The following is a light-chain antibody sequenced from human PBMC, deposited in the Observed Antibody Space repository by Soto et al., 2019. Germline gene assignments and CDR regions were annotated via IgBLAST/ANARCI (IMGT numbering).Light chain of an antibody. J-gene: IGLJ2*01. Sequence: QSALTQPASVSGSPGQSITISCKGTSSDVGGYDFVSWFQQYPGKAPKLLIYEVSYRPSGVSNRLSGSKSGNTASLTISGFQAEDEDDYYCSSYRATTTVVFGGGTKLTVL. CDR2: EVS. CDR3: SSYRATTTVV. CDR1: SSDVGGYDF. V-gene: IGLV2-14*01.